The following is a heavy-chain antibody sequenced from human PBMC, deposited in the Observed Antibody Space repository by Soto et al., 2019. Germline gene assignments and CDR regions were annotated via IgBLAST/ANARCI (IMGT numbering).Heavy chain of an antibody. J-gene: IGHJ3*02. V-gene: IGHV3-30*18. D-gene: IGHD5-12*01. CDR1: GFTFSSYG. CDR2: ISYDGSNK. Sequence: QVQLVESGGGVVQPGRSLRLSCAAAGFTFSSYGMHWVRQAPGKGLEWVAVISYDGSNKYYADSVTGRLTISRDNSKNTLYLQMNSLRGEDTAVYYYAKDNGSGCDWLRVGDASDIWGQGTMVTVSS. CDR3: AKDNGSGCDWLRVGDASDI.